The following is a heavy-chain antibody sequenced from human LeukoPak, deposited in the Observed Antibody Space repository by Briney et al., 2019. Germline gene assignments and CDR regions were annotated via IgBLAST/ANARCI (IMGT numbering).Heavy chain of an antibody. J-gene: IGHJ6*04. Sequence: QTGGTLRLSCAASGFTFSSYGMSWVRQAPGKGLEWVSAISGSGGSTYYADSVKGRFTISRDNAKNSLYLQMNSLRAEDTAVYYCAELGITMIGGVWGKGTTVTISS. D-gene: IGHD3-10*02. V-gene: IGHV3-23*01. CDR2: ISGSGGST. CDR1: GFTFSSYG. CDR3: AELGITMIGGV.